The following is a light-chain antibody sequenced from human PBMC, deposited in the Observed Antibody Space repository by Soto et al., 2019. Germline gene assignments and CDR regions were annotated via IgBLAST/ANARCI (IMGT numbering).Light chain of an antibody. CDR1: SSDVGGYNY. CDR3: SSYTSSSTAV. Sequence: QSALTQPASVSGSPGQSITISCTGTSSDVGGYNYVSWYQQHPGKAPKLMIYDVSNRPSGVSNRFSGSKSGNTASLTISGLQDEDEADYCCSSYTSSSTAVFGGGTKLTVL. J-gene: IGLJ2*01. CDR2: DVS. V-gene: IGLV2-14*01.